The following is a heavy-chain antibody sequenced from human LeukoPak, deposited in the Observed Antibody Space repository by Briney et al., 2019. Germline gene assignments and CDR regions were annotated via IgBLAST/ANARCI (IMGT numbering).Heavy chain of an antibody. D-gene: IGHD2-2*01. V-gene: IGHV3-23*01. J-gene: IGHJ4*02. CDR1: GFAFGTYA. CDR2: MSPTGNTF. Sequence: GGSLRLSCAASGFAFGTYAMTWVRQAPGKGLYWVSSMSPTGNTFYYADSVKGRFTISRDNSKNTVYLQMTSLRADDTAVYYCAKQGSDTSPKYHDYWGQGALVTVSS. CDR3: AKQGSDTSPKYHDY.